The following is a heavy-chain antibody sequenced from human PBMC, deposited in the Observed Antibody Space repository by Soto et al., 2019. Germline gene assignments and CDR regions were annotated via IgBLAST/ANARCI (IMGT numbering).Heavy chain of an antibody. V-gene: IGHV1-2*04. CDR1: GYTFTGYY. D-gene: IGHD6-6*01. J-gene: IGHJ6*02. Sequence: GASVKVSCKASGYTFTGYYMHWVRQAPGQGLEWMGWINPNSGGTNYAQKFQGWVTMTRDTSISTAYMELSRLRSDDTAVYYCARDHIAARLFFSDYYYYGIDVWGQGTTVTVSS. CDR2: INPNSGGT. CDR3: ARDHIAARLFFSDYYYYGIDV.